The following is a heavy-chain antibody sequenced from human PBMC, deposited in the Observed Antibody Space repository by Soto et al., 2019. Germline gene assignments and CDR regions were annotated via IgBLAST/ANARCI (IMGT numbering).Heavy chain of an antibody. CDR3: ARENYGDYLNWFDP. J-gene: IGHJ5*02. D-gene: IGHD4-17*01. CDR1: GFTFSSCT. V-gene: IGHV3-21*01. Sequence: GGSLRLSCAASGFTFSSCTMNWVRQAPGKGLEWVSSISSSTGYTYYADSVKGRFTISRDNAKNSLYLQMNSLRDEDTAVYYCARENYGDYLNWFDPWGQGTLVTVSS. CDR2: ISSSTGYT.